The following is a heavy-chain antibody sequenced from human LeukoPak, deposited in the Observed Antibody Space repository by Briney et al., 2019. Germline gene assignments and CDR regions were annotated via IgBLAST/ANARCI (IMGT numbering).Heavy chain of an antibody. CDR3: ARGNIVVVTANNWFDP. Sequence: SSEALSLTCTVSGGSISSSSYYWAWIRQPPGKGLEWIGSIYYSGSTYYNPSLKSRVTISVDTSKNQFSLKLSSVTAADTAVYYCARGNIVVVTANNWFDPWGQGTLVTVSS. V-gene: IGHV4-39*07. CDR1: GGSISSSSYY. J-gene: IGHJ5*02. CDR2: IYYSGST. D-gene: IGHD2-21*02.